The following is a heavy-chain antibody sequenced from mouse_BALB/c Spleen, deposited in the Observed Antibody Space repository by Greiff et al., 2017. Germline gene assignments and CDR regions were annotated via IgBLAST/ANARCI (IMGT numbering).Heavy chain of an antibody. CDR2: IDTSDSYT. V-gene: IGHV1-69*01. J-gene: IGHJ3*01. Sequence: VQLQQPGAELVMPGASVKMSCKASGYTFTDYWMHWVKQRPGQGLEWIGAIDTSDSYTSYNQKFKGKATLTVDESSSTAYMQLSSLTSEDSAVYYCARGGGNPAWFAYWGQGTLVTVSA. D-gene: IGHD1-1*02. CDR1: GYTFTDYW. CDR3: ARGGGNPAWFAY.